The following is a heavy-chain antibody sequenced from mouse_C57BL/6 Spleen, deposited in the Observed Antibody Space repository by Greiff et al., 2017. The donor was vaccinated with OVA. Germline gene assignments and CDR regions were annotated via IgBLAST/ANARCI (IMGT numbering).Heavy chain of an antibody. J-gene: IGHJ1*03. V-gene: IGHV14-1*01. CDR3: TTNYYGSSHWYFDV. D-gene: IGHD1-1*01. CDR1: GFNIKDYY. Sequence: VHVKQSGAELVRPGASVKLSCTASGFNIKDYYMHWVKQRPEQGLEWIGRIDPEDGDTEYAPKFQGKATMTADTSSNTAYLQLSSLTSEDTAVYYCTTNYYGSSHWYFDVWGTGTTVTVSS. CDR2: IDPEDGDT.